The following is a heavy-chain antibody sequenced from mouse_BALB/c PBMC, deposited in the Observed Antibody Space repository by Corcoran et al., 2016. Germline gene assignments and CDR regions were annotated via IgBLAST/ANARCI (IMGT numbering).Heavy chain of an antibody. V-gene: IGHV8-12*01. CDR3: ARRDGGTGAMDY. D-gene: IGHD4-1*01. CDR1: GFSLSTSGMG. J-gene: IGHJ4*01. Sequence: QVTLKESGPGILQPSQTLSLTCSFSGFSLSTSGMGVSWIRQPSGKGLEWLAHIYWDDDKRYNPSLKSRLTISKDTSRNQVFLKITSVDTADTATYYSARRDGGTGAMDYWGQGTSVTVSS. CDR2: IYWDDDK.